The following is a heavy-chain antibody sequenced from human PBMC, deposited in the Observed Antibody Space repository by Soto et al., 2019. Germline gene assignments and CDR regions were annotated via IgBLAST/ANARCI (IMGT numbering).Heavy chain of an antibody. CDR2: IKQDGSEK. D-gene: IGHD4-4*01. V-gene: IGHV3-7*01. J-gene: IGHJ6*03. Sequence: GSLRLSCAASGFTFSSYWMSWVRQAPGKGLEWVANIKQDGSEKYYVDSVKGRFTISRDNAKNSLYLQMNSLRAEDTAVYYCARDRAVATSFYYYMDVWGKGTTVTVSS. CDR1: GFTFSSYW. CDR3: ARDRAVATSFYYYMDV.